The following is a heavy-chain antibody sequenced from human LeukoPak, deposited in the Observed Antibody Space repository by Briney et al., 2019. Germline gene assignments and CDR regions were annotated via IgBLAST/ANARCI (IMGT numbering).Heavy chain of an antibody. J-gene: IGHJ5*02. V-gene: IGHV1-69*05. CDR2: IIPIFGTA. CDR1: GGTFSSYA. D-gene: IGHD7-27*01. CDR3: ARDRVGDWGKVGWFDP. Sequence: SVKVSCKASGGTFSSYAISWVRQAPGQGLEWMGGIIPIFGTANYAQKFQGRVTITTDESTSTAYMELSSLRSEDTAVYYCARDRVGDWGKVGWFDPWGQGTLVTVSS.